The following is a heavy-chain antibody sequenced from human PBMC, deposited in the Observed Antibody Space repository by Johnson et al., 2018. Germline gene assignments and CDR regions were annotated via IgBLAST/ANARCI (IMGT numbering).Heavy chain of an antibody. CDR2: IWYDGSNK. V-gene: IGHV3-33*01. Sequence: QVQLVQSGGGVVQPGRSLRLSCAASGFTFSSYGMHWVRQAPGKGLEWVAVIWYDGSNKYYADSVKGRFTISRDNSKNTLYLQMNSLRAEDTAVYYCARAGWGLLPYWYFDLWGRGTRVTVSS. CDR1: GFTFSSYG. J-gene: IGHJ2*01. CDR3: ARAGWGLLPYWYFDL. D-gene: IGHD1-26*01.